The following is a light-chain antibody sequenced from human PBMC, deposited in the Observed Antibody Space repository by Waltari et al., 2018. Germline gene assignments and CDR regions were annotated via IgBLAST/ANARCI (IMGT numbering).Light chain of an antibody. J-gene: IGKJ2*01. CDR3: QQYYSAPYT. V-gene: IGKV4-1*01. CDR1: QSVLYTSNYHNY. CDR2: WVS. Sequence: DIVMTQSPDSLSVSLGERATINCKSSQSVLYTSNYHNYLAWYQQKPGQPPKLLLYWVSTRESGVPDRFSGSGSGTDVTLSISTLQAEDVAVYYCQQYYSAPYTFGQGTRLEIK.